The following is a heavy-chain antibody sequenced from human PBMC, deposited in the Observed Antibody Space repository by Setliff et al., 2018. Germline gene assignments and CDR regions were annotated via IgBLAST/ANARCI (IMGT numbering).Heavy chain of an antibody. CDR2: INHSGIT. CDR1: GGSFSGYY. V-gene: IGHV4-34*01. CDR3: ARLRGIAVPGAPKYYSPGY. Sequence: SETLSLTCAVYGGSFSGYYWTWIRQSPGRGLEWIGEINHSGITNYNPSLKSRVTISIDTSKSQFSLKLNSVIAADTAVYYCARLRGIAVPGAPKYYSPGYWGQGTLVTVSS. J-gene: IGHJ4*02. D-gene: IGHD6-19*01.